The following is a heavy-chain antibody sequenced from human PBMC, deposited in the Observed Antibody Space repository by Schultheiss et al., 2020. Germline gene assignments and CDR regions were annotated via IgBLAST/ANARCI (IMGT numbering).Heavy chain of an antibody. CDR2: IWYDGSNK. V-gene: IGHV3-33*01. CDR3: ARDYYYYGMDV. Sequence: GGSLRLSCAASGFTFSSYGMHWVRQAPGKGLEWVAVIWYDGSNKYYADSVKGRFTISRDNSKNTLYLQMNSLRAEDTAVYYCARDYYYYGMDVWGQGTTVTVSS. CDR1: GFTFSSYG. J-gene: IGHJ6*02.